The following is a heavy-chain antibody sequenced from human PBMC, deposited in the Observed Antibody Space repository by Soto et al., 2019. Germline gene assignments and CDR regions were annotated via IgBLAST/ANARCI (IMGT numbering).Heavy chain of an antibody. J-gene: IGHJ6*02. Sequence: ASVKDSCKASGYTFTSYGISWVRQAPGQGFEWIGWIRAYNGNTNYAQKLQGRVTMTTDTSTSTDYMELRSLRSDATVVYYCAMCIVGMIAATPPPHYCYDGKDVWGQGTTVTVS. V-gene: IGHV1-18*01. D-gene: IGHD2-15*01. CDR3: AMCIVGMIAATPPPHYCYDGKDV. CDR2: IRAYNGNT. CDR1: GYTFTSYG.